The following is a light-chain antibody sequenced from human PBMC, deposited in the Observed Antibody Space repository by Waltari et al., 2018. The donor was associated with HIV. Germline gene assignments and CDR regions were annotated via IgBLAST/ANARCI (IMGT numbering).Light chain of an antibody. Sequence: QSVLTQPPSASGTPGQRVTISCSGRRSNIGSNPVTWYQQLPGTAPKLLIYNSNQRPSVVPDRFSGSKSGTSASLAISGLQSEDEGAYYCAAWDDGLNGLFGGGTKLTV. CDR1: RSNIGSNP. CDR2: NSN. J-gene: IGLJ2*01. V-gene: IGLV1-44*01. CDR3: AAWDDGLNGL.